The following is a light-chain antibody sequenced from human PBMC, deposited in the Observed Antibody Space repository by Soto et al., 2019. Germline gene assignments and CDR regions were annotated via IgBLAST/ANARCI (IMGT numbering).Light chain of an antibody. V-gene: IGKV1-39*01. CDR3: KKSYSTPIT. CDR2: ASS. CDR1: QSISSY. Sequence: DIQMTQSPSSLSASVGDRVTITCRASQSISSYLNWYQQKPGKDPKLLIYASSSLQSGVQSRFSGSGSGTDFTLTISSLQPEDFVTYYCKKSYSTPITFGKGTQREIK. J-gene: IGKJ5*01.